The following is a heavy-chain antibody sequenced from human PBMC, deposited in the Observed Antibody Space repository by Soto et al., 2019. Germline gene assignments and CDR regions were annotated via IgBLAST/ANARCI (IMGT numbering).Heavy chain of an antibody. D-gene: IGHD2-21*02. Sequence: PGESLKISCKGSGYSFTSYWIGWVRQMPGKGLEWMGIIYPGDSDTRYSPSFQGQVTISADKSISTAYLQWSSLKASDTAMYYCARGVTPHYYYYGMEVWGQGTTVTVSS. CDR2: IYPGDSDT. V-gene: IGHV5-51*01. CDR3: ARGVTPHYYYYGMEV. CDR1: GYSFTSYW. J-gene: IGHJ6*02.